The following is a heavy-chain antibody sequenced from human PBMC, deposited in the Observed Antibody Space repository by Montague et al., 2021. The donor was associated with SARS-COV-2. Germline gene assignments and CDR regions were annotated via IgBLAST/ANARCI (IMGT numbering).Heavy chain of an antibody. CDR1: GVSIRSYY. D-gene: IGHD2-2*01. Sequence: SETLSLTCTVSGVSIRSYYWTWIRQPPGKGLEWIGFIYYSGSTNYNPSLKSRVTISVDTSKNQFSLKLTSVTAADTAVYYCAKQALTRYCTSTTCFGAAFDIWGQGTMVTVSS. V-gene: IGHV4-59*08. CDR3: AKQALTRYCTSTTCFGAAFDI. J-gene: IGHJ3*02. CDR2: IYYSGST.